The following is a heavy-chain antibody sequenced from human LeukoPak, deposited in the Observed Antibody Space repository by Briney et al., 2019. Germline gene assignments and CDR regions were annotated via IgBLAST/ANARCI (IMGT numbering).Heavy chain of an antibody. CDR2: ISGSGGST. V-gene: IGHV3-23*01. CDR3: AKGSYSGSYYNWFDP. Sequence: GGSLRLSCAASGFTFSSYAMSWVRQAPGKGLEWVSAISGSGGSTYYADSVKGRFTISRDTSKNTLYLQMNSLRAEDTAVYYCAKGSYSGSYYNWFDPWGQGTLVTVSS. CDR1: GFTFSSYA. D-gene: IGHD1-26*01. J-gene: IGHJ5*02.